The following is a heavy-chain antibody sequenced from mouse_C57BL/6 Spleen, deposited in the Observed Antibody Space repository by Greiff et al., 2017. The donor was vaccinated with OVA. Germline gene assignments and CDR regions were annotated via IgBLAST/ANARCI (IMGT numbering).Heavy chain of an antibody. Sequence: QVQLQQPGAELVKPGASVKMSCKASGYTFTSYWITWVKQRPGQGLEWIGDIYPGSGSTNYNEKFKSKATLTVDTSSSTAYMQLSSLTSEDAAVYYCVAVVAPWAMDYWGQGTSVTVSS. J-gene: IGHJ4*01. CDR3: VAVVAPWAMDY. CDR2: IYPGSGST. D-gene: IGHD1-1*01. CDR1: GYTFTSYW. V-gene: IGHV1-55*01.